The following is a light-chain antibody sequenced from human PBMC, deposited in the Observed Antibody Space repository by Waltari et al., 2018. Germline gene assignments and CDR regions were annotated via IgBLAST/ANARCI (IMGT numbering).Light chain of an antibody. J-gene: IGLJ3*02. Sequence: QSVLTQPPSASGTPGQRVTISCSGSSSNIGGHSVNWYQQFPGTAPKLLIFTNNPRPSGVPDRFSVSKSDTSASLAIRGLQSDDEADYYCAAWDDSLNGVMFGGGTKLTVL. CDR2: TNN. V-gene: IGLV1-44*01. CDR3: AAWDDSLNGVM. CDR1: SSNIGGHS.